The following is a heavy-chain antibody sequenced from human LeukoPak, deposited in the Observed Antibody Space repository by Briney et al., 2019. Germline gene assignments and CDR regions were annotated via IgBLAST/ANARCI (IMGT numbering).Heavy chain of an antibody. J-gene: IGHJ5*02. CDR2: IYYSGST. CDR1: GGSISSGSYY. Sequence: SETLSLTCTVSGGSISSGSYYWSWIRQPAGKGLEWIGCIYYSGSTYYNPSLKSRVTISVDTSKNQFSLKLSSVTAADTAVYYCSESRRSFDWFDPWGQGTLVTVSS. CDR3: SESRRSFDWFDP. V-gene: IGHV4-39*01. D-gene: IGHD3-9*01.